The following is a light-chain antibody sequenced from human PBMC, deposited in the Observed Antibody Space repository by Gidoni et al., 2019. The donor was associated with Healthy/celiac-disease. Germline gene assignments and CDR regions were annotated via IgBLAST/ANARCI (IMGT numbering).Light chain of an antibody. CDR2: DAS. CDR3: QQYNSYRT. J-gene: IGKJ1*01. Sequence: DIQMTQSPSTLSASVGDRVTITCRASQSISSWLAWYQQKPGKAPKLLIYDASSLESGVPSRFSGSVSGTEFTLTIRSLQPDDFATYYCQQYNSYRTFGQGTKVEIK. V-gene: IGKV1-5*01. CDR1: QSISSW.